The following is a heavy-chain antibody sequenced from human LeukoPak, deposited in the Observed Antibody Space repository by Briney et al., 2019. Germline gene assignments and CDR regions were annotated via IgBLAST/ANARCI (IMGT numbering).Heavy chain of an antibody. J-gene: IGHJ4*02. CDR1: EFTFGRYW. CDR3: AREEYGDHLW. D-gene: IGHD4-17*01. V-gene: IGHV3-7*01. CDR2: IKQDGSER. Sequence: GGSLRLSCAASEFTFGRYWMSWVRQAPGKGLEWVANIKQDGSERYYVDSVKGRFTISRDNAKNSLYLQMNNLRAEDTAVYYCAREEYGDHLWWGQGTLVTVSS.